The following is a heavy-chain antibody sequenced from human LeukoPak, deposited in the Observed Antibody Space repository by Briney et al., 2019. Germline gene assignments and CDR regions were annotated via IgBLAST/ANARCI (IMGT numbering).Heavy chain of an antibody. J-gene: IGHJ4*02. V-gene: IGHV4-59*01. CDR2: IYSSGTT. CDR3: ARGRTIPTLLDF. Sequence: PSEALSLTCTVSGGSINTYYWNWIRQSPGKGLEWIGNIYSSGTTLYNPSLKTRLTISVDTSKNLISLTLNSLTAADTAVYYCARGRTIPTLLDFWGQGTLVTASS. CDR1: GGSINTYY. D-gene: IGHD5-24*01.